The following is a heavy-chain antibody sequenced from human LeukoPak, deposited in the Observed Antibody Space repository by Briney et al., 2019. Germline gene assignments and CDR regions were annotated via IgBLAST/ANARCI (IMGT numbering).Heavy chain of an antibody. CDR3: FNDILTGPDAFDI. Sequence: GTSVKVSCKASGFTFTSSTVQWVRQARGQRLEWIGWIVVGSGNTNYAQKFQERVTITRDMSTNTAYMELSSLRSEDTAVYYCFNDILTGPDAFDIWGQGTMVTVSS. CDR2: IVVGSGNT. V-gene: IGHV1-58*01. J-gene: IGHJ3*02. D-gene: IGHD3-9*01. CDR1: GFTFTSST.